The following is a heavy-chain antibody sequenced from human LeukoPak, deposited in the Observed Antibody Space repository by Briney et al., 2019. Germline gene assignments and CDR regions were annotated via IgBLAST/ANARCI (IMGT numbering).Heavy chain of an antibody. V-gene: IGHV3-21*05. D-gene: IGHD3-9*01. CDR1: GFTFSSYS. Sequence: GGSLRLSCAASGFTFSSYSMNWVRQAPGKGLEWVSYISSSSSYIYYADSVKGRFTISRDNAKYSLYLQMNSLRAEDTAVYYCARDTGVDDILTGYYNGENAFDIWGQGTMVTVSS. J-gene: IGHJ3*02. CDR3: ARDTGVDDILTGYYNGENAFDI. CDR2: ISSSSSYI.